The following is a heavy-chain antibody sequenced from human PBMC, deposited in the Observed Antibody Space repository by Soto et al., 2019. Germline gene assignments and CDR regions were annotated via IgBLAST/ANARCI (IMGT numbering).Heavy chain of an antibody. J-gene: IGHJ5*02. D-gene: IGHD4-4*01. CDR2: IYYSGSS. CDR1: GGSISSSSYF. V-gene: IGHV4-39*01. CDR3: ARHPSNFWFDP. Sequence: QLQLQESGPGLVKPSETLSLTCSVSGGSISSSSYFWGWIRQPPGKGLEWIGSIYYSGSSYYNPSLKSRVTVSVYTAKNQFSLTLSAVTAADTAVYYCARHPSNFWFDPWGQGTLVTVSS.